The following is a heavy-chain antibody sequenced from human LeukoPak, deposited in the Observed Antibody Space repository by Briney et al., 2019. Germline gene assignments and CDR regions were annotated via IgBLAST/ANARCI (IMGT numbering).Heavy chain of an antibody. J-gene: IGHJ4*02. CDR3: TRGQKDFDY. Sequence: PGGSLRLSCIVSGLTFGDSGMSWVRPAPGKGLEWVGFIGSKASGGTIEYAASVKGRFTISRDDSKSIAYLQMNSLKTEDTAIYYCTRGQKDFDYWGQGTLVTVSS. V-gene: IGHV3-49*04. CDR2: IGSKASGGTI. CDR1: GLTFGDSG.